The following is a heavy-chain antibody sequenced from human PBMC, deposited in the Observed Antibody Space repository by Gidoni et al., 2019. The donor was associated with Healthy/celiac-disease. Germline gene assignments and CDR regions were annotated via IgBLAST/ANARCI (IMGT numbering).Heavy chain of an antibody. CDR1: GFTFSSYA. D-gene: IGHD2-2*01. J-gene: IGHJ4*02. Sequence: EVQLLESGGGLVQPGGSLRLSCAASGFTFSSYAMSWVRQAPGKGLEWVSAIRGRGGSTYYADSVKGRFTISRDNSKNTLYLQMNSLRAEDTAVYYCAKAGFGDIVVVPAARYRRAYFDYWGQGTLVTVSS. V-gene: IGHV3-23*01. CDR3: AKAGFGDIVVVPAARYRRAYFDY. CDR2: IRGRGGST.